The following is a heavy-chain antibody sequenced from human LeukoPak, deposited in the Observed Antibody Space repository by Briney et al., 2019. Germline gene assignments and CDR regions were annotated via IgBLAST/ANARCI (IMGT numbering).Heavy chain of an antibody. CDR1: GFTVSSNY. D-gene: IGHD4-23*01. V-gene: IGHV3-66*01. CDR3: ARDRIYGGNSGALDI. Sequence: GGSLRLSCAASGFTVSSNYMSWVRQAPGKGLEWVSIICSGGTTYYADSVKGRFTISRDNSENTLYLQMNSLRGEDTAVYYCARDRIYGGNSGALDIWGQGTLVTVSS. CDR2: ICSGGTT. J-gene: IGHJ3*02.